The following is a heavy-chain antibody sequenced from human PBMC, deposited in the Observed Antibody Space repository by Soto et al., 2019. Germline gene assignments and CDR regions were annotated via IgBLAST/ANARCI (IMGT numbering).Heavy chain of an antibody. J-gene: IGHJ4*02. D-gene: IGHD2-21*01. Sequence: EERLVQSGGGLVQPGGSLRLSCAASGFSVGGNYMSWVRQAPGKGLELVSLIYSGGNPFYADSMKGRFTLSRDNSNNMLYHQMDSLRAEDTAVYYCARGPNSDCWGQGTLVIVSS. CDR2: IYSGGNP. V-gene: IGHV3-53*01. CDR3: ARGPNSDC. CDR1: GFSVGGNY.